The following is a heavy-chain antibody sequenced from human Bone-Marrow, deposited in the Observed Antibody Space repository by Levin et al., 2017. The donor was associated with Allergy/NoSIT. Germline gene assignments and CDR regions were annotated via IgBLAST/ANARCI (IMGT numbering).Heavy chain of an antibody. CDR1: ASTFNDYA. D-gene: IGHD3-9*01. J-gene: IGHJ4*02. Sequence: SGESLKISCAASASTFNDYAMSWVRQPPGKGLEWVSSISGSGVGTYYADSVKGRFTISRDNFKNTHYLQMNSLRAEDTAVYYCFDVTSYWGQGTLVTVSS. CDR2: ISGSGVGT. CDR3: FDVTSY. V-gene: IGHV3-23*01.